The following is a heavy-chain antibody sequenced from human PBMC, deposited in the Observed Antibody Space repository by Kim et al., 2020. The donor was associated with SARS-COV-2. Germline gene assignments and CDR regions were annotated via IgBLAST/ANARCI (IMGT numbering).Heavy chain of an antibody. D-gene: IGHD6-25*01. J-gene: IGHJ4*02. CDR3: AKGGVVRSDYYFDY. Sequence: GRSTISRDNSKNTLYLQMNSLRSENTAVYCCAKGGVVRSDYYFDYWGQGTLVTVSS. V-gene: IGHV3-23*01.